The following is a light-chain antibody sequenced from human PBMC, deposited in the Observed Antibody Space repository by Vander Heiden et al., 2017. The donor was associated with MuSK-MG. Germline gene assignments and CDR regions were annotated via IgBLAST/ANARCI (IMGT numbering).Light chain of an antibody. CDR3: QLFDTWPGQT. Sequence: EIVMTQSRATLSVSPGERTTLSCRASQSVGTKLAWYQRKPFQAPRLLIYDASTMAIGTPARFSHTGSGTEFTLTMSSLQSEDFAVYYCQLFDTWPGQTFGQGTRLEI. V-gene: IGKV3-15*01. CDR1: QSVGTK. J-gene: IGKJ5*01. CDR2: DAS.